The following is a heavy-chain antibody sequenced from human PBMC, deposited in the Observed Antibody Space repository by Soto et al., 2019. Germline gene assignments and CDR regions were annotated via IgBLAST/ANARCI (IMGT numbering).Heavy chain of an antibody. V-gene: IGHV5-51*01. CDR1: GYSFTSYW. CDR3: ARHTILDCSGGSCYDYYYYYGMDV. Sequence: PGESLKISCKGSGYSFTSYWIGWVRQMPGKGLEWMGIIYPGDSDTRYSPSFQGQVTISADKSISTAYLQWSSLKASDTAMYYCARHTILDCSGGSCYDYYYYYGMDVWGQGTTVTVSS. CDR2: IYPGDSDT. J-gene: IGHJ6*02. D-gene: IGHD2-15*01.